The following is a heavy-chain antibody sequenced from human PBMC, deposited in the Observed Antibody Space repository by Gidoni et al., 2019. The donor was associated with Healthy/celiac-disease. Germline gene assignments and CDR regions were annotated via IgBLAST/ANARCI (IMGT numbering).Heavy chain of an antibody. V-gene: IGHV3-74*01. CDR1: GFTFSRYW. D-gene: IGHD3-10*01. Sequence: EVQLVESGGGLVQHGGSLRLSCSASGFTFSRYWMHWVRQAPGKGLVWVSRINSDGSSTSYADSVKGRFTITRDNAKNTLYLQMNSLRAEDTAVYYCARDLDYYGSGSSCGYWGQGTLVTVSS. CDR2: INSDGSST. CDR3: ARDLDYYGSGSSCGY. J-gene: IGHJ4*02.